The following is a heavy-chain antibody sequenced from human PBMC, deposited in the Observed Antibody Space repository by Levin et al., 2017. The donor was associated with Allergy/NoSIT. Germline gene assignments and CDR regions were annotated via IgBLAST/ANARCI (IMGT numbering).Heavy chain of an antibody. CDR2: IYPGDSDT. CDR3: AAMIVVGQTHDAFDI. D-gene: IGHD3-22*01. Sequence: GESLKISCKGSGYSFTSYWIGWVRQMPGKGLEWMGIIYPGDSDTRYSPSFQGQVTISADKSISTAYLQWSSLKASDTAMYYCAAMIVVGQTHDAFDIWGQGTMVTVSS. CDR1: GYSFTSYW. V-gene: IGHV5-51*01. J-gene: IGHJ3*02.